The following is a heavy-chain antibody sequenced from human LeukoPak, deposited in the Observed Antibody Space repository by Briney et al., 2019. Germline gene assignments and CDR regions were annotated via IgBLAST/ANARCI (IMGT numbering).Heavy chain of an antibody. D-gene: IGHD4-17*01. J-gene: IGHJ4*02. CDR3: ARGSFGDPLTFDY. CDR2: INTNTGNP. CDR1: GYTFTSYA. Sequence: ASVKVSCKASGYTFTSYAMNWTRQAPGQGLEWMGWINTNTGNPTYAQGFTGRFVFSLDTSVNTAYLQISSLKAEDTAVYYCARGSFGDPLTFDYWGQGTLVTVSS. V-gene: IGHV7-4-1*02.